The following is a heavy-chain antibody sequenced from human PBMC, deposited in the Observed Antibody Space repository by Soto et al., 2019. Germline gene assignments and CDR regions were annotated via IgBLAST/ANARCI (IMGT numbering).Heavy chain of an antibody. V-gene: IGHV3-23*01. CDR3: AKGRGMVRRVPYYFDS. J-gene: IGHJ4*02. CDR2: ISGSGGST. Sequence: EVQLLESGGGLVQPGGSLRLSCAASGFTFSSYAMSWVRQAPGKGLEWVSAISGSGGSTYYADYVKGRFTISRDNSKNTLYLQMDSLRAADTAVYYCAKGRGMVRRVPYYFDSWGQGTLVTVSS. CDR1: GFTFSSYA. D-gene: IGHD3-10*01.